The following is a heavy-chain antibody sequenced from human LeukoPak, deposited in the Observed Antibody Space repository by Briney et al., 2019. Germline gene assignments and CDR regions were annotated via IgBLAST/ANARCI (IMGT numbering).Heavy chain of an antibody. CDR1: GGSISSGGYS. CDR3: ARGGLRGQIDY. J-gene: IGHJ4*02. Sequence: PSQTLSLTCAVSGGSISSGGYSWSWIRQPPGKGLEWIGYIYHSGSTYYNPSLKSRVTISVDRSKNQFSLKLSSVTAADTAVYYCARGGLRGQIDYWGQGTLVTASS. CDR2: IYHSGST. D-gene: IGHD4-17*01. V-gene: IGHV4-30-2*01.